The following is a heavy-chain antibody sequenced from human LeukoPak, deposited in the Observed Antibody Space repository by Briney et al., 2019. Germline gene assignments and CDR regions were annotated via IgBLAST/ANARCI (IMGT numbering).Heavy chain of an antibody. D-gene: IGHD2-2*01. J-gene: IGHJ6*03. CDR3: ARLVVVPAAVIYYYYYMDV. CDR1: GGTFSSYA. V-gene: IGHV1-69*05. Sequence: ASVKVSCKASGGTFSSYAISWVRQAPGQGLEWMGGIIPIFGTANYAQKFQGRVTITTDESTSTAYMELSSLRSEDTAVYYCARLVVVPAAVIYYYYYMDVWGKGTTVTVSS. CDR2: IIPIFGTA.